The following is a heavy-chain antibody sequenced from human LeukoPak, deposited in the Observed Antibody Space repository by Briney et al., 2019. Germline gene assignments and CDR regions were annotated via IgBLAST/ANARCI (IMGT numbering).Heavy chain of an antibody. V-gene: IGHV3-7*01. CDR2: IKQDGSEK. J-gene: IGHJ3*02. CDR3: ARVLVAYAFDI. D-gene: IGHD2-15*01. CDR1: GFTFSSYW. Sequence: GGSLRLSCVVSGFTFSSYWMSWVRQAPGKGLEWVANIKQDGSEKYYVDSVKGRFTISRDNAKNSLYLQMNSLRAEDTAVYYCARVLVAYAFDIWGQGTMVTVSS.